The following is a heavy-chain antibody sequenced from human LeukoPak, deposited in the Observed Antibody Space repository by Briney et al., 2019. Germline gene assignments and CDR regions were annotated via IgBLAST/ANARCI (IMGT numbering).Heavy chain of an antibody. D-gene: IGHD6-19*01. V-gene: IGHV5-10-1*01. Sequence: GESLKISFKGSGYRFTSYWISWVRQMPGKGLEWMGRIDPSDSYTNYSPSFQGHVTISADKSLSTAYLQWSSLRASDTAMYYCARPGIAVAGTIHWGQGTLVTVST. CDR2: IDPSDSYT. CDR1: GYRFTSYW. CDR3: ARPGIAVAGTIH. J-gene: IGHJ4*02.